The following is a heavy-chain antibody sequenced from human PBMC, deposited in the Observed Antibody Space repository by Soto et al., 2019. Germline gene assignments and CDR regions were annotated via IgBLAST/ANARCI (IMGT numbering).Heavy chain of an antibody. CDR3: AKPYACEF. CDR2: INSDGSST. D-gene: IGHD4-17*01. Sequence: CMRWVRQNQGKGLEWVSRINSDGSSTSYADIVKGRFTISRDNAKNTVYLQMNSLRSEHTAVDYCAKPYACEFWGHGTLVTVSS. J-gene: IGHJ4*01. V-gene: IGHV3-74*01. CDR1: C.